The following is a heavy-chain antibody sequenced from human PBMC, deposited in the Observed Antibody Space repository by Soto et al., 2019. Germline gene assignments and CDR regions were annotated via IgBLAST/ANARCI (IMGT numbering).Heavy chain of an antibody. D-gene: IGHD2-15*01. CDR2: IYYSGST. J-gene: IGHJ4*02. CDR3: ASAAWYRLNN. V-gene: IGHV4-59*08. CDR1: GGSISSYY. Sequence: SETLSLTCTVSGGSISSYYWSCIRQPPGKGLEWIGYIYYSGSTNYNPSLKSRVTMSVDKSNNQFSLKLTSVTAADTDIYYCASAAWYRLNNWGQGSLVTVSS.